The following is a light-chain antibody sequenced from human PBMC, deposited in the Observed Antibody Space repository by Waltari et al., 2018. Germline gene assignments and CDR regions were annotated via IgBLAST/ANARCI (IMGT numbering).Light chain of an antibody. CDR1: NSHIGKYDL. J-gene: IGLJ2*01. Sequence: QSALTQPASVSGSPGQSITIPCTRTNSHIGKYDLVSWYQQHPGKAPNLLIYELTQRPSGVSNHFSGSKSANTASLTISGLQAEDEADYSCCSYAGSYVIFGEGTKLTVL. V-gene: IGLV2-23*02. CDR2: ELT. CDR3: CSYAGSYVI.